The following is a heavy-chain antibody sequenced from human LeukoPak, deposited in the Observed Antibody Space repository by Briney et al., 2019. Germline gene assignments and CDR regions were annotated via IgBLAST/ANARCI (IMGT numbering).Heavy chain of an antibody. D-gene: IGHD3-9*01. J-gene: IGHJ5*02. CDR2: ISSSSSYI. V-gene: IGHV3-21*01. CDR1: GFTFSSYS. CDR3: ARGGYYDILTGYYPYNWFDP. Sequence: GGSLRLSCAASGFTFSSYSMNWVRQAPGKGLEWVSSISSSSSYIYYADSVKGRFTISRDNAKNSLYLQMNSLRAEDTAVYYCARGGYYDILTGYYPYNWFDPWGQGTLVTVSS.